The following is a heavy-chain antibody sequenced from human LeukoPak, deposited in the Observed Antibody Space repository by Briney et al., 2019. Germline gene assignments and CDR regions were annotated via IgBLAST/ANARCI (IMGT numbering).Heavy chain of an antibody. J-gene: IGHJ6*02. D-gene: IGHD2-15*01. CDR1: GFTLSSNF. CDR3: ARDQARRYCSGGSCYSYYGMDV. Sequence: PGGSLRLSCAVSGFTLSSNFMSWVRQAPGKGLEWVSVIYSAGSTYYADSVKGRFTISRDNSKNTLYLQMNSLRAEDTAVYYCARDQARRYCSGGSCYSYYGMDVWGQGTTVTVSS. CDR2: IYSAGST. V-gene: IGHV3-66*01.